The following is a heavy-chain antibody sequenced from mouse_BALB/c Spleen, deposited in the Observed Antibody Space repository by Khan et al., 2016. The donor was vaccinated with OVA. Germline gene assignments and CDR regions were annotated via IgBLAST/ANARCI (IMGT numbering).Heavy chain of an antibody. CDR3: ARWPRGY. V-gene: IGHV14-3*02. CDR1: GFNIKDTY. CDR2: IDPANGNT. Sequence: VQLKQSGAELVKPGASVKLSCTVAGFNIKDTYMHWVKQRPDQGLEWIGRIDPANGNTEYDPKFQGKATITADTSSNTAYLHLSSLTSEDTAVXYCARWPRGYWGQGTTLTVSS. J-gene: IGHJ2*01.